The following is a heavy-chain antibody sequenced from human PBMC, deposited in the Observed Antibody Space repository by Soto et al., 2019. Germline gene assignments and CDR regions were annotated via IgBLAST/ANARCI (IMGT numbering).Heavy chain of an antibody. V-gene: IGHV3-33*01. CDR1: GFTFSSYS. CDR2: IWYDGSNK. J-gene: IGHJ4*02. D-gene: IGHD3-9*01. Sequence: QVQLVESGGGVVQPGRSLRLSCAASGFTFSSYSMHWVRQAPGKGLEWVAVIWYDGSNKYYADSVKGRFTISRDNSKNTLYLQMNSLRAEDTAVYYCARDALHYDILTGYYRPTLYYFDYWGQGTLVTVSS. CDR3: ARDALHYDILTGYYRPTLYYFDY.